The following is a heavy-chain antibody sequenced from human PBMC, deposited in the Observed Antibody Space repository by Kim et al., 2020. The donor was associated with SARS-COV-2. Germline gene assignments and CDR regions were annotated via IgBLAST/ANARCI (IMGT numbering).Heavy chain of an antibody. Sequence: SETLSLTCTVSGGSISSSSYYWGWIRQPPGKGLEWIGSIYYSGSTYYNPSLKSRVTISVDTSKNQFSLKLSSVTAADTAVYYCARDPRYYGSGSRFDYWGQGTLVTVSS. J-gene: IGHJ4*02. D-gene: IGHD3-10*01. CDR3: ARDPRYYGSGSRFDY. CDR2: IYYSGST. V-gene: IGHV4-39*07. CDR1: GGSISSSSYY.